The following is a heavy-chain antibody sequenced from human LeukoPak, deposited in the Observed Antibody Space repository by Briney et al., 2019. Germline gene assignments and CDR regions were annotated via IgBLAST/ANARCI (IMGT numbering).Heavy chain of an antibody. D-gene: IGHD2-2*01. CDR2: ISNDGSKK. Sequence: GGSLRLSCAASGFTFSSYAMHWVRQAPGKGLEWVAVISNDGSKKYYADSVKGRFTLSRDNSKNTLYLQMNSLRVEDTAVYYCARGRYCSSTSRYSYYYYYGMDVWGQGTTVTVSS. CDR1: GFTFSSYA. J-gene: IGHJ6*02. V-gene: IGHV3-30-3*01. CDR3: ARGRYCSSTSRYSYYYYYGMDV.